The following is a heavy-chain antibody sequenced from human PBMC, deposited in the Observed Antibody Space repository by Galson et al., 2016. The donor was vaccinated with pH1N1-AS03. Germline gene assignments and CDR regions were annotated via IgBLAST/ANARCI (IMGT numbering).Heavy chain of an antibody. CDR3: ARAIGAAGSA. CDR2: IKEDGSVK. Sequence: SLRLSCTGSGFTFSSYWMSWVRQAPGKGLEWVANIKEDGSVKYYVDSVKGRFTISRDTAKNSVYLQMNSLRADDTAVYYCARAIGAAGSAWGQGTLVIVSS. V-gene: IGHV3-7*03. CDR1: GFTFSSYW. J-gene: IGHJ4*02. D-gene: IGHD6-13*01.